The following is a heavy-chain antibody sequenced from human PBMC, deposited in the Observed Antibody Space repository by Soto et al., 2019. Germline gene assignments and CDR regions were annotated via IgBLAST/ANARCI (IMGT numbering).Heavy chain of an antibody. J-gene: IGHJ3*02. V-gene: IGHV1-69*11. CDR1: GGPFNNHA. CDR2: VIPTLGTA. Sequence: SVKVSCKTSGGPFNNHAINWVRQAPGQGLEWVGLVIPTLGTADYAQKLQGRVTMTADEVTNTAYMELSSLRSDDTGVYYCASDYGEIDAFDIWGQGTSVTVSS. D-gene: IGHD4-17*01. CDR3: ASDYGEIDAFDI.